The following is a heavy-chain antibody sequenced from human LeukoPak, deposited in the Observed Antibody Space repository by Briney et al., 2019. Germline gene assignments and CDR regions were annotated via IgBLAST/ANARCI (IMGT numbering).Heavy chain of an antibody. J-gene: IGHJ4*02. CDR2: IYYRGTT. D-gene: IGHD3-10*01. CDR3: VKTYGSGSPTYYFDS. V-gene: IGHV4-39*01. CDR1: GGSISSSNYY. Sequence: PSETLSLTCAVSGGSISSSNYYWGRIRQPPGKGLEWIGSIYYRGTTYYNPSLQSRVVVFVDTSKNQFSLKLSSVTAADTAVYYCVKTYGSGSPTYYFDSWGQGTLVTVSS.